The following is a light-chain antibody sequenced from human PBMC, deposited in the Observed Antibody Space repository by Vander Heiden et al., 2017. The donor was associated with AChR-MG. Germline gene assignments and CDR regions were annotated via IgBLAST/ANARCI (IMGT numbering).Light chain of an antibody. CDR3: QQSYSTPHT. CDR1: QSISSY. Sequence: DIQMTHSPSSLSASVGDRVTITCRASQSISSYLNWYQQKPGKAPKLLIYAASSLQSGVPSRFSGRGSGTDFTLTISSLQPEDFATYYCQQSYSTPHTFGQGTKLEIK. J-gene: IGKJ2*01. V-gene: IGKV1-39*01. CDR2: AAS.